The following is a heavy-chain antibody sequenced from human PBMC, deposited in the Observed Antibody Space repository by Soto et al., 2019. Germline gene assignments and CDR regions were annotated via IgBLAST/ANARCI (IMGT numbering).Heavy chain of an antibody. CDR3: VAQMVVLDYFDY. J-gene: IGHJ4*02. V-gene: IGHV4-39*01. CDR1: GDSISRSTYH. CDR2: LIYSGST. Sequence: PSETLSLTCTVSGDSISRSTYHWGWMRQPPGKGLEWVASLIYSGSTYYNPSLKSRVTISVDTSKNQVSLKVRSVTAADTAVYYCVAQMVVLDYFDYCGQGTLVTVSS. D-gene: IGHD3-22*01.